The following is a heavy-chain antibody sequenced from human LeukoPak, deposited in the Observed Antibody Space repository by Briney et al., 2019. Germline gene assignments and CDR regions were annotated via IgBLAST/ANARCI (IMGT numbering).Heavy chain of an antibody. J-gene: IGHJ4*02. CDR3: AKVPSYDFWSGSFDC. D-gene: IGHD3-3*01. V-gene: IGHV3-23*01. CDR1: GFTFSSYA. CDR2: ISGSGGST. Sequence: GGSLRLSCAASGFTFSSYAMSWVRQAPGKGLEWVSTISGSGGSTYYADSVKGRFTISRDNSKNILYLQMNSLRAEDTAVYYCAKVPSYDFWSGSFDCWGQGTLVTVSS.